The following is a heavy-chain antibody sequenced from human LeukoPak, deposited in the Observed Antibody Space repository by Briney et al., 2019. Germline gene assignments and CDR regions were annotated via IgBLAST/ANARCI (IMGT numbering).Heavy chain of an antibody. CDR2: ISYDGSNK. J-gene: IGHJ4*02. D-gene: IGHD1-26*01. Sequence: GGSLRLSCAASGFTFSSYDMHWVRQAPGKGLEWVTVISYDGSNKYYGDSVKGRFTISRDNSKNTLYLKMNSLRAEDAAVYYCAKEGSNGDFDYWGQGTPVTVSS. CDR3: AKEGSNGDFDY. V-gene: IGHV3-30*18. CDR1: GFTFSSYD.